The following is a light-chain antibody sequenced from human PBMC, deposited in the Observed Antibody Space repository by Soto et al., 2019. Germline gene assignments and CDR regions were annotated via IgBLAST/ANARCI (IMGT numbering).Light chain of an antibody. CDR2: GAS. J-gene: IGKJ2*01. Sequence: EIVLTQSPGTLSLSPGERATLSCRASQSVSSSYLAWYQQKPGQAPRLLIYGASSRATGIPDRFSGSGSGTNFTLTISRLAPEDFEVYYCQQYGTSPPRTFGQGTKLEIK. CDR3: QQYGTSPPRT. CDR1: QSVSSSY. V-gene: IGKV3-20*01.